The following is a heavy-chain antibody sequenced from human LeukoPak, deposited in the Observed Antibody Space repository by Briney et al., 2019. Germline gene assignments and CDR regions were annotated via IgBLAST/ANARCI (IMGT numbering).Heavy chain of an antibody. Sequence: GASVKVSCKASGYTFTGYYMHWVRQAPGQGLEWMGWINPNSGGTNYAQKFQGRVTMTRDTSISTAYMELSRLRSDDTAVYYCARDRGVRGVIAYMDVWGKGTTVTISS. V-gene: IGHV1-2*02. CDR1: GYTFTGYY. J-gene: IGHJ6*03. CDR2: INPNSGGT. D-gene: IGHD3-10*01. CDR3: ARDRGVRGVIAYMDV.